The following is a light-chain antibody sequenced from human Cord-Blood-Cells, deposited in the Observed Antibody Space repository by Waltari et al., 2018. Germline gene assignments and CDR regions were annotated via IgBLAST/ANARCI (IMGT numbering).Light chain of an antibody. Sequence: QSALTQPRSVSGSPGQSVTISCTGTSSDVGGYNYVSWYQQHPGKAPKLMIYDVSKRPSGLPDRFAVSKSGNTASLSISGLQAEDEADYYCCSYAGSYTYVFGTGTKVTVL. V-gene: IGLV2-11*01. J-gene: IGLJ1*01. CDR3: CSYAGSYTYV. CDR2: DVS. CDR1: SSDVGGYNY.